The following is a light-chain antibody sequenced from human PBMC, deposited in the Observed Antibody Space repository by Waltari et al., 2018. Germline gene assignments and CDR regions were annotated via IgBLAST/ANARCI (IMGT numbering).Light chain of an antibody. Sequence: QSALTQPASVSGSPGQSITISCTGTSSDVGSYNLVSWYQQHPGKAPKLMIYEVSKPPSGVSNRFSCSKSGNTASLTISGLQAEDEADYYGCSYAGSSTYVFGTGTKVTVL. CDR1: SSDVGSYNL. CDR2: EVS. J-gene: IGLJ1*01. V-gene: IGLV2-23*02. CDR3: CSYAGSSTYV.